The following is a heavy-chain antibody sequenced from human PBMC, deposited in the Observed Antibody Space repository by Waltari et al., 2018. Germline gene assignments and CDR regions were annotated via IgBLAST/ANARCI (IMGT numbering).Heavy chain of an antibody. J-gene: IGHJ4*02. CDR3: ARRGGYCSSTSCFLFDY. D-gene: IGHD2-2*01. CDR1: GFTFSSYS. CDR2: ISSSSSYI. Sequence: EVQLVESGGGLVKPGGSLRLFCAASGFTFSSYSMNWVRQAPGKGLEWVSSISSSSSYIYYADSVKGRFTISRDNAKNSLYLQMNSLRAEDTAVYYCARRGGYCSSTSCFLFDYWGQGTLVTVSS. V-gene: IGHV3-21*01.